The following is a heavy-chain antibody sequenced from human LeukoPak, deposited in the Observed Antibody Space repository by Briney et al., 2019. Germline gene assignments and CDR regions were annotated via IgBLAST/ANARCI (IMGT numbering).Heavy chain of an antibody. CDR2: INSDGSST. CDR1: RFTFSYYW. Sequence: GGSLRLSCAASRFTFSYYWMHWVRQAPGKGLVWVSRINSDGSSTTYADSVKGRFTISRDNAKNTLYLQMNSLRAEDTAVYYCGRGADYSDYWGQGTLVAVSS. D-gene: IGHD1-26*01. CDR3: GRGADYSDY. V-gene: IGHV3-74*01. J-gene: IGHJ4*02.